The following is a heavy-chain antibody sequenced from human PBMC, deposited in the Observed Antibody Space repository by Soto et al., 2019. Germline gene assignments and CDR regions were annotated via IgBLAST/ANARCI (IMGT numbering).Heavy chain of an antibody. V-gene: IGHV3-30-3*01. CDR1: GFSLNSYA. D-gene: IGHD2-2*02. CDR3: ESDCSSHTCYRQGGMGV. Sequence: QVQLVESGGGVVQPGRSLTLSCAASGFSLNSYAMHWVRQAPGKGLEWVAVISYDGSNKFYGDSVKGRFTISRDNSKNTVYLQMDSLRTEDTAVYYCESDCSSHTCYRQGGMGVWGQGTTGTVSS. CDR2: ISYDGSNK. J-gene: IGHJ6*02.